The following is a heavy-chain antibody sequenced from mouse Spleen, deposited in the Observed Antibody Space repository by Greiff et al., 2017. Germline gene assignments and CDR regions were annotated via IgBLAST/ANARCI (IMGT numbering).Heavy chain of an antibody. V-gene: IGHV3-6*01. CDR2: ISYDGSN. J-gene: IGHJ4*01. CDR1: GYSITSGYY. CDR3: ASYYGNYNAMDY. D-gene: IGHD2-10*01. Sequence: EVQLQESGPGLVKPSQSLSLTCSVTGYSITSGYYWNWIRQFPGNKLEWMGYISYDGSNNYNPSLKNRISITRDTSKNQFFLKLNSVTTEDTATYYCASYYGNYNAMDYWGQGTSVTVSS.